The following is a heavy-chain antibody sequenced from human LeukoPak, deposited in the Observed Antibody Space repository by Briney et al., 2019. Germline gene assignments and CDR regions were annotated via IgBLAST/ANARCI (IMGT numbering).Heavy chain of an antibody. CDR3: ARGRHASVVAAPFDY. J-gene: IGHJ4*02. V-gene: IGHV1-8*01. CDR2: MNPNSGNT. D-gene: IGHD2-15*01. Sequence: ASVKVSCKASGYTFTSYDINWVRQATGQGLEWMGWMNPNSGNTGYAQKFQGRVTMTRNTSISTAYMELSSLRSEDTAVYHCARGRHASVVAAPFDYWGQGTLVTVSS. CDR1: GYTFTSYD.